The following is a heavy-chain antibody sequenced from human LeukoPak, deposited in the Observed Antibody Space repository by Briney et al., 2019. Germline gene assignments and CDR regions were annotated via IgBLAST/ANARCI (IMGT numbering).Heavy chain of an antibody. CDR1: GYTFTSYD. CDR3: ARGRSTGYPYYFEY. Sequence: GASVKVSCKASGYTFTSYDINWVRQATGQGLEWMGWMNPNSGSRGHAQKFQGRVTITRNTSISTAYMELSGLRSEDTAVYYCARGRSTGYPYYFEYWGQGTLVTVSS. CDR2: MNPNSGSR. J-gene: IGHJ4*02. D-gene: IGHD5-12*01. V-gene: IGHV1-8*03.